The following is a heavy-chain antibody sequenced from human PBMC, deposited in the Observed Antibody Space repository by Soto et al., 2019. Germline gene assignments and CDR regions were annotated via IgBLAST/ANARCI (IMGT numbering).Heavy chain of an antibody. CDR2: ISYDGSNE. V-gene: IGHV3-30*03. D-gene: IGHD3-3*01. CDR3: ARDRYSYYDFWSGSLPYYYFGMDV. J-gene: IGHJ6*02. Sequence: GGSLRLSCAASGLTFSSYGMHWVRQAPGKGLERVAHISYDGSNEHYVDSVKGRFTISRDNSKNTLYLQMISLRAEDTAVYYCARDRYSYYDFWSGSLPYYYFGMDVWGQGTTVTV. CDR1: GLTFSSYG.